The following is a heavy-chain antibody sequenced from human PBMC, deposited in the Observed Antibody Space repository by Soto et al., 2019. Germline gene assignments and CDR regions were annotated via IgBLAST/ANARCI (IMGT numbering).Heavy chain of an antibody. D-gene: IGHD2-2*01. Sequence: GGSLRLSCAASGFTFSSYAMSWVRQAPGKGLEWVSAISGSGGSTYYADSVKGRFTISRDNSKNTLYLQMNSLRAEDTAVYYCAKTYCSSTSCYTHFALYYYYCMDVWGQGTTVTVSS. CDR2: ISGSGGST. CDR1: GFTFSSYA. CDR3: AKTYCSSTSCYTHFALYYYYCMDV. V-gene: IGHV3-23*01. J-gene: IGHJ6*02.